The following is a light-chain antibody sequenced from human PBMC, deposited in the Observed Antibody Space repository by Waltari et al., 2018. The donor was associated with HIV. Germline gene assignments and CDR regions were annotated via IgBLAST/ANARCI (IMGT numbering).Light chain of an antibody. CDR1: QSLLQSNGYNY. J-gene: IGKJ4*01. CDR3: MQALQTPT. Sequence: DIVLTQSPLSLPVTPGEPASISCRSSQSLLQSNGYNYLHWYLQKPGQSPQLLIYLGSNRASGVPDRFSGSGSGTYFTLKISRVEAEDVGVYYCMQALQTPTFGGGTKVKIK. CDR2: LGS. V-gene: IGKV2-28*01.